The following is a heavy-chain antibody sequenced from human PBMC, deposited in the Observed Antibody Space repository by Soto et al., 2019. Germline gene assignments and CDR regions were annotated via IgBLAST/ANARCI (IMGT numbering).Heavy chain of an antibody. D-gene: IGHD4-17*01. CDR2: IKSKTDGGTT. CDR1: GFTFSNAW. Sequence: GGSLRLSCAASGFTFSNAWMSWVRQAPGKGMEWVGRIKSKTDGGTTDYAAPVKGRFTISRDDSKNTLYLQMNSLKTEDTAVYYCTSQNRYGYSRTRFDCWGQGTLVTVSS. V-gene: IGHV3-15*01. J-gene: IGHJ4*02. CDR3: TSQNRYGYSRTRFDC.